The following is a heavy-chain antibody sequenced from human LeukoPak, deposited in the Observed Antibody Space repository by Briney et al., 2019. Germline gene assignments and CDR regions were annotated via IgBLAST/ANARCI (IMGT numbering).Heavy chain of an antibody. V-gene: IGHV3-66*01. CDR3: ARVGCSSTSCYFDY. CDR1: GFTVSSNY. J-gene: IGHJ4*02. D-gene: IGHD2-2*01. CDR2: IYSGGST. Sequence: PGGSLRLSCAASGFTVSSNYMSWVRQAPGKGLEWVSVIYSGGSTYYADSVKGRFTISRDNAKNSLYLQMNSLRAEDTAVYYCARVGCSSTSCYFDYWGQGTLVTVSS.